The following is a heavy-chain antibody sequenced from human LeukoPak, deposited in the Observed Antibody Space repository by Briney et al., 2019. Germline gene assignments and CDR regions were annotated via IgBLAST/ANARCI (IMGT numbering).Heavy chain of an antibody. V-gene: IGHV4-61*02. D-gene: IGHD3-3*01. Sequence: SETLSLACTVSGGSISSGSYYWSWIRQPAGKGLEWIGRIYTSGSTNYNPSLKSRVTISVDTSKNQFSLKLSSVTAADTAVYYCARAITINFDYWGQGTLVTVSS. CDR2: IYTSGST. J-gene: IGHJ4*02. CDR1: GGSISSGSYY. CDR3: ARAITINFDY.